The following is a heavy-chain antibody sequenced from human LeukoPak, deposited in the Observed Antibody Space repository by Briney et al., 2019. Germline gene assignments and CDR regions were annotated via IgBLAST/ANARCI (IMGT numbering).Heavy chain of an antibody. CDR2: INPNSGGT. V-gene: IGHV1-2*02. J-gene: IGHJ3*02. CDR3: ARRHCSSTSCYYYDAFDI. Sequence: ASVKVSCTASGYTFTVYYMHWVRQAPGQGLEWMGWINPNSGGTNYAQKFQGRVTMTRDTSISTAYMELSRLRSDDTAVYYCARRHCSSTSCYYYDAFDIWGQGTMVTVSS. D-gene: IGHD2-2*01. CDR1: GYTFTVYY.